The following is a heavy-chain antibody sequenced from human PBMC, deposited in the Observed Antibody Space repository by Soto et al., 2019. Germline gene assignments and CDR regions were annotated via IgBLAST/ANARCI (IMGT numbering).Heavy chain of an antibody. Sequence: GASLKVSCKASGGTFSSYAISWVRQAPGQGLEWMGGIIPIFGTANYAQKFQGRVTITADESTSTAYMELSSLRSEDTAVYYCARGFRDGYPKEGLFDYWGQGTLVTVSS. J-gene: IGHJ4*02. D-gene: IGHD5-12*01. CDR2: IIPIFGTA. V-gene: IGHV1-69*13. CDR3: ARGFRDGYPKEGLFDY. CDR1: GGTFSSYA.